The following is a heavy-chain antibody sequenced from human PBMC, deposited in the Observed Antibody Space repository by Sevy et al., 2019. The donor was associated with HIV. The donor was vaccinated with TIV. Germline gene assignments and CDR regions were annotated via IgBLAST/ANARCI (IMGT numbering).Heavy chain of an antibody. J-gene: IGHJ4*02. CDR3: ARDGGGDYFDY. CDR1: GFSFRRYA. D-gene: IGHD3-10*01. V-gene: IGHV3-30*04. Sequence: GGSLRLSCEASGFSFRRYAMHWVRQAPGKGLEWLTVISYDGRNEYYVDSVKGRFTFSRDNSKNTLYLQMNSLRPEDTAIYYCARDGGGDYFDYWGQGTLVTVSS. CDR2: ISYDGRNE.